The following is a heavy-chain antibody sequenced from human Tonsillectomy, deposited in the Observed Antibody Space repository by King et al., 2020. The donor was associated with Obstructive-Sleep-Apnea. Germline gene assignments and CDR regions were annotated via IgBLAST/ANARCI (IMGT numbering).Heavy chain of an antibody. CDR2: IWYDGSSK. D-gene: IGHD2-15*01. CDR1: GFTFSSYG. J-gene: IGHJ6*02. CDR3: AKALVAAGPPLGGMDV. Sequence: VQLVESGGGVVQPGRSLRLSCAASGFTFSSYGMHWVRQAPGKGLEWVAVIWYDGSSKYYADSVKGRFTISRDNSKNTLYLQMNSLRAEDTAVYYCAKALVAAGPPLGGMDVWGQGTTVTVSS. V-gene: IGHV3-33*06.